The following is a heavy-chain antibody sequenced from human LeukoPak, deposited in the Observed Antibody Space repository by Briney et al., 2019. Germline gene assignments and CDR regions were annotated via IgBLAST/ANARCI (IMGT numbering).Heavy chain of an antibody. Sequence: PSETLSLTCTVPGGSISSHYWSWIRQPPGKGLEWIGYIYYSGSTNYNPSLKSRVTISVDTSKNQFSLKLSSVTAADTAVYYCARAWGSGSYCLDYWGQGTLVTVSS. V-gene: IGHV4-59*11. CDR2: IYYSGST. J-gene: IGHJ4*02. D-gene: IGHD3-10*01. CDR3: ARAWGSGSYCLDY. CDR1: GGSISSHY.